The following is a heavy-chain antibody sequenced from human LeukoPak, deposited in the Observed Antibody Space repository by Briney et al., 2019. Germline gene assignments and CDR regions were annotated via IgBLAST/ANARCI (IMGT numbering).Heavy chain of an antibody. CDR2: ISYDGSNK. Sequence: SGGSLRLSCAASGFTFSSYAMHWVRQAPGKGLEWVAVISYDGSNKYYADSVKGRFTISRDNPKNTLYLQMNSLRAEDTAVYYCAREVAVAEPYYFDYWGQGTLVTVSS. D-gene: IGHD6-19*01. CDR1: GFTFSSYA. J-gene: IGHJ4*02. V-gene: IGHV3-30*04. CDR3: AREVAVAEPYYFDY.